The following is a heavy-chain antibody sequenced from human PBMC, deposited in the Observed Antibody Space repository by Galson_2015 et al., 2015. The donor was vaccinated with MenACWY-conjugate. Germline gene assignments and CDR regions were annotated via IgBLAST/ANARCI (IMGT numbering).Heavy chain of an antibody. V-gene: IGHV3-7*03. CDR1: GFNFRGDW. D-gene: IGHD2-21*02. CDR3: TRDVGDS. J-gene: IGHJ4*02. Sequence: SLRLSCAASGFNFRGDWMTWVRQAPGKGLEWVANIKEDGSEKYYADSVKGRFTISRDNAKNSLYLQMSRLRGEDAAVCYCTRDVGDSWGQGTLVAVSS. CDR2: IKEDGSEK.